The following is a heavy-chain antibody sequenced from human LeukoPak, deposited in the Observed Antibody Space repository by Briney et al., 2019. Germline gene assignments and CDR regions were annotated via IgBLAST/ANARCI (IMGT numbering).Heavy chain of an antibody. CDR3: AREGAGATTD. CDR1: GGSISTYY. D-gene: IGHD1-26*01. Sequence: PSETLSLTCTVSGGSISTYYWSWIRQPPGKGLEWIGYIYYSGSTNYNPSLKSRVTISVDTSKNQFSLKLSSVTAADTAVYYCAREGAGATTDWGQGTLVTVSS. V-gene: IGHV4-59*12. CDR2: IYYSGST. J-gene: IGHJ4*02.